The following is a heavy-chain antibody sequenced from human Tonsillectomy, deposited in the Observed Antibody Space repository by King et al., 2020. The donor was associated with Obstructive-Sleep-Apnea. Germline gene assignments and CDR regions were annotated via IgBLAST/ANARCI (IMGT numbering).Heavy chain of an antibody. J-gene: IGHJ4*02. Sequence: VQLVESGGGLIQPGGSLRLSCAASGFTFSSYSMNWVRQAPGKGLEWVSYISGGSSTIYHADSVKGRLTISRDNAKNSLYLQMNSLRAEDTAVYYCARKGMDRGVAIDYWGQGTLVTVSS. CDR1: GFTFSSYS. CDR3: ARKGMDRGVAIDY. V-gene: IGHV3-48*04. CDR2: ISGGSSTI. D-gene: IGHD3-10*01.